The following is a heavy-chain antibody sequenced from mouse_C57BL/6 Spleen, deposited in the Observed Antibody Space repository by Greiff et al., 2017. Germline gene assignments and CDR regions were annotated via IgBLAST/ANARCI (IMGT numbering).Heavy chain of an antibody. D-gene: IGHD1-1*01. CDR3: ARGYYGSSFLWYFDV. J-gene: IGHJ1*03. Sequence: QVQLQQPGAELVKPGASVKLSCKASGYTFTSYWMQWVKQRPGQGLEWIGEIDPSDSYTNYNQKFKGKATLTVDTSSSTAYMQLSSLTSEDSAVYYCARGYYGSSFLWYFDVWGTGTTVTVSS. CDR2: IDPSDSYT. V-gene: IGHV1-50*01. CDR1: GYTFTSYW.